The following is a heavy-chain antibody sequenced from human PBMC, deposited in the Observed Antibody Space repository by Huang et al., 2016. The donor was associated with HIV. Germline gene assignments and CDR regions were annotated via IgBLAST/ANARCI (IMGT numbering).Heavy chain of an antibody. Sequence: EVRLLDSGGGLGQPGKSLRLSCAASGFTFSSYAMSWVRQAPGKGLEWVSLIAGSGTTTYYADSVKGRFTISRDNSKNTLYLQMDSLRAEDTAVYYCAKGDYGDYLHYFDSWGQGTLVTVSS. D-gene: IGHD4-17*01. J-gene: IGHJ4*02. CDR2: IAGSGTTT. V-gene: IGHV3-23*01. CDR1: GFTFSSYA. CDR3: AKGDYGDYLHYFDS.